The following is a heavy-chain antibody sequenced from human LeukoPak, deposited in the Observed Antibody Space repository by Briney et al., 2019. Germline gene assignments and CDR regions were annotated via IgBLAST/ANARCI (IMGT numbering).Heavy chain of an antibody. V-gene: IGHV3-7*01. D-gene: IGHD3-10*01. CDR3: ARGAGGRYYYYYYMDV. J-gene: IGHJ6*03. CDR2: IKQDGSEK. CDR1: GFTFSSYW. Sequence: PGGSLRLSCAASGFTFSSYWMSWVRQAPGKGLEWVANIKQDGSEKYYVDSVKGRFTISRDNAKNSLYLQMNRLRAEDTAVYYCARGAGGRYYYYYYMDVWGKGTTVTVSS.